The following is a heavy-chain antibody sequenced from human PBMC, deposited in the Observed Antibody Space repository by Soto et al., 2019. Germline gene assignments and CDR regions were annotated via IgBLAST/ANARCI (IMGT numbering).Heavy chain of an antibody. V-gene: IGHV4-34*01. Sequence: SETLSLTCAVFGGSFSGYYWTWIRQPPGKGLEWIGELTHDGNINYNPSLKSRVTISVDKSKNQFSLRLSFVTAADTAVYFCTRGPSLEAFLDYWGQGTLVTVSS. D-gene: IGHD1-1*01. CDR1: GGSFSGYY. CDR2: LTHDGNI. CDR3: TRGPSLEAFLDY. J-gene: IGHJ4*02.